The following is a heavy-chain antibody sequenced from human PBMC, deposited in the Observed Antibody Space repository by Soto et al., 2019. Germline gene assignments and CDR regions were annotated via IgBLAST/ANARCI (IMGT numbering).Heavy chain of an antibody. CDR1: GLTFSSYW. D-gene: IGHD6-6*01. V-gene: IGHV3-7*01. CDR2: IKQDGSEK. CDR3: ARVGVSSSLDV. Sequence: GGSLRLSCAASGLTFSSYWMSWVRQAPGKGLEWVANIKQDGSEKYYVDSVKGRFTISRDNAKNSLYLQMNSLRAEDTAVYYCARVGVSSSLDVWGQGTTVTVSS. J-gene: IGHJ6*02.